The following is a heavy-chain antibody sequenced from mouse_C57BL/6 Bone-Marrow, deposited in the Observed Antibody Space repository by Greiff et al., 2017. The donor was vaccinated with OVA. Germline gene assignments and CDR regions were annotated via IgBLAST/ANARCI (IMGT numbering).Heavy chain of an antibody. CDR2: IHPKSGST. Sequence: QVQLQQPGAELVKPGASVKLSCKASGYTFTSYWMHWVKQRPGQGLEWIGMIHPKSGSTNYNEKFKSKATLTVDKSSSTAYMQLSSLTSEDSAVYYCAVTGPYYFDYWGQGTTLTVSS. CDR1: GYTFTSYW. J-gene: IGHJ2*01. D-gene: IGHD4-1*01. CDR3: AVTGPYYFDY. V-gene: IGHV1-64*01.